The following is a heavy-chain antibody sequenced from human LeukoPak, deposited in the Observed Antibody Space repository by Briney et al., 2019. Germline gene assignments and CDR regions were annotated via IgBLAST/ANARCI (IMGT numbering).Heavy chain of an antibody. CDR3: ARRAAGRPGADYFQH. CDR1: GFTFSGYS. D-gene: IGHD3-10*01. J-gene: IGHJ1*01. V-gene: IGHV3-48*02. CDR2: ISAGSSSI. Sequence: AGGSLRLSCAASGFTFSGYSMNWVRQAVGKGLEWVSYISAGSSSIYYADSVKGRFTISRDNAKNSLYLQMNSLRDEDTAVYYCARRAAGRPGADYFQHWGQGILVTVSS.